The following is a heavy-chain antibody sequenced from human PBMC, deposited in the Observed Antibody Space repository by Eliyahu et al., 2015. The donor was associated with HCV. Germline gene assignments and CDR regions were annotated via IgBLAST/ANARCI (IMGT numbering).Heavy chain of an antibody. CDR2: IHYXGTX. CDR1: GGSITTYY. J-gene: IGHJ5*02. CDR3: ASGGGGIAVAGTGGWFDP. Sequence: QVQLQESGPGLVQPSETLSLTCXVSGGSITTYYWSWXRQPPGKGLGWIGYIHYXGTXNSHPPLKTRVTISVDTSKNQFSLKLRSVTAADTAVYYCASGGGGIAVAGTGGWFDPWGQGTLVTVSS. V-gene: IGHV4-59*01. D-gene: IGHD6-19*01.